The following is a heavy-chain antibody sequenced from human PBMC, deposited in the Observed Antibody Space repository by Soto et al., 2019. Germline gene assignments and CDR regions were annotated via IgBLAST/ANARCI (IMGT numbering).Heavy chain of an antibody. CDR3: AREKAYGGARGFDY. V-gene: IGHV4-31*03. D-gene: IGHD4-17*01. CDR2: IYYTGST. J-gene: IGHJ4*02. Sequence: PLSLPCTVSGGSINSGNYYWRWIRQHPGKGLEWIGYIYYTGSTYYNPSLKSRVIISVDTSKNQFSLKVTSVTAADTALYYCAREKAYGGARGFDYWGQGTLVTVSS. CDR1: GGSINSGNYY.